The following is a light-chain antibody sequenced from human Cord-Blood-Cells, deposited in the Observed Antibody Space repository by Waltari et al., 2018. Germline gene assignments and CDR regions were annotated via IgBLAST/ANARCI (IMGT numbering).Light chain of an antibody. J-gene: IGLJ3*02. V-gene: IGLV1-40*01. Sequence: QSVLTQPPSVSGAPGQRVTISCTGSSSNIGAGYDVHWYQQLPGTAPKLLIYGNSNRPSGVPDRFSGSKSGNTASLTVSGLQAEDEADYYCSSYAGSKNWVFGGGTKLTVL. CDR2: GNS. CDR1: SSNIGAGYD. CDR3: SSYAGSKNWV.